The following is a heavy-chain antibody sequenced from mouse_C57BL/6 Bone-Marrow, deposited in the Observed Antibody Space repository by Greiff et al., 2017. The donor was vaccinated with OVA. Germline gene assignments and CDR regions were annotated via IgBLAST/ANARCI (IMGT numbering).Heavy chain of an antibody. J-gene: IGHJ4*01. CDR3: ARGGLPRAMDY. D-gene: IGHD2-2*01. CDR2: IYPGSGNT. V-gene: IGHV1-66*01. CDR1: GYSFTSYY. Sequence: QVQLQQSGPELVKPGASVKISCKASGYSFTSYYLHWVKQRPGQGLEWIGWIYPGSGNTKYNEKFKVKATLTADTSSSTAYMQISSLTSEDSEVYYCARGGLPRAMDYWGKGTSVTVYS.